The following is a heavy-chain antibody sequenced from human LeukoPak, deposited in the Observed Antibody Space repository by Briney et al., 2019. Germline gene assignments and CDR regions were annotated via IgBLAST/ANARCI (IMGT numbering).Heavy chain of an antibody. Sequence: GASVKVSCKASGGTFSSYAISWVRQAPGQGLEWMGGIIPIFGTANYAQKFQGRVTITADESTSTAYMELSSLRSEDTAVYYCARGFPRAMVPQKTYYFDYWGQGTLVTVSS. CDR2: IIPIFGTA. V-gene: IGHV1-69*13. D-gene: IGHD3-10*01. J-gene: IGHJ4*02. CDR1: GGTFSSYA. CDR3: ARGFPRAMVPQKTYYFDY.